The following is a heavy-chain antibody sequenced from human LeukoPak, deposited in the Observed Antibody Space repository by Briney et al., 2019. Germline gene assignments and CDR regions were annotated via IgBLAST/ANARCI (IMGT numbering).Heavy chain of an antibody. D-gene: IGHD1-1*01. CDR3: ARDRDWNDAFEMDV. J-gene: IGHJ6*02. V-gene: IGHV3-48*03. Sequence: GGSLRLSCAASGFTFSSYEMNWVRQAPGKGLEWISYISRSGNSIYYTDSVRGRFTISRDDAKDSLYLQMNSLRFEDTAVYYCARDRDWNDAFEMDVWGQGTTATVSS. CDR2: ISRSGNSI. CDR1: GFTFSSYE.